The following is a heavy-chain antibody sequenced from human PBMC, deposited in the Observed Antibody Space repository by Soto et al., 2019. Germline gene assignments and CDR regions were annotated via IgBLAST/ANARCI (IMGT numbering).Heavy chain of an antibody. Sequence: QVQLVPSGAEVKKPGASVKVSCKASGYIFSSYGFSWVRLAPGQGLEWMGWISTSNGNTKIAQRFQGRLIMTTDTSTTTAYMELRSLSSDDSGVYYCARTLSSSSSPYYFDYWGQGTLVTVSS. D-gene: IGHD6-6*01. J-gene: IGHJ4*02. V-gene: IGHV1-18*04. CDR2: ISTSNGNT. CDR3: ARTLSSSSSPYYFDY. CDR1: GYIFSSYG.